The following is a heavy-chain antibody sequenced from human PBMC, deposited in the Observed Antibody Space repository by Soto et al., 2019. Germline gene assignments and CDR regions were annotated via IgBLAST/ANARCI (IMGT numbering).Heavy chain of an antibody. Sequence: ASVKVSCKTSADIFNNYYMHWVRRAPGQGLEWMGVMTPSDGSTNYAQSFQGRVTMTRDTSTRTVYVELSSLRSEDTAVYYCAKHCGVDCSNGFDIWGQGTTVTVSS. CDR1: ADIFNNYY. D-gene: IGHD2-21*02. V-gene: IGHV1-46*02. CDR2: MTPSDGST. CDR3: AKHCGVDCSNGFDI. J-gene: IGHJ3*02.